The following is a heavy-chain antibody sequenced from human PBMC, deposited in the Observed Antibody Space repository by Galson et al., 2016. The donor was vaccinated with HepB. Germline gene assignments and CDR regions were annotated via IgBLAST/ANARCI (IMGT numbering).Heavy chain of an antibody. CDR2: TYADDSDT. D-gene: IGHD3-9*01. CDR1: GYTFTKYW. CDR3: ARRRDILTGYGYYYGMDV. V-gene: IGHV5-51*01. Sequence: QSGAEVKKPGESLKISCKGSGYTFTKYWIAWVRQMPGKGLEWMGSTYADDSDTTYSPSFRGQVTIPADRSINTAYLQWSSLKASDTAMYYCARRRDILTGYGYYYGMDVWGQGTSVTVS. J-gene: IGHJ6*02.